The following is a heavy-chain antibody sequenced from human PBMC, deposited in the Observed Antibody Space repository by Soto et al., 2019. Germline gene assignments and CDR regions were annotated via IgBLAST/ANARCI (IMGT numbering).Heavy chain of an antibody. Sequence: QVQLQESGPGLVKPSQTLSLTCTVSGGSISSGGYYWSWIRQHPGKGLDWIGYIYYSGSTQYNPSLQSRVTISLDTSKNQCSQKLSSVTAADTAVYYCAREVRQQLSIAGFDPWGQGTLVTVSS. CDR1: GGSISSGGYY. CDR3: AREVRQQLSIAGFDP. J-gene: IGHJ5*02. V-gene: IGHV4-31*03. D-gene: IGHD6-13*01. CDR2: IYYSGST.